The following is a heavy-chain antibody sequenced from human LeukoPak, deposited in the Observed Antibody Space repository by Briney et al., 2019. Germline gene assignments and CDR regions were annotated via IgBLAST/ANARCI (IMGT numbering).Heavy chain of an antibody. CDR2: IWYDAGKK. V-gene: IGHV3-33*01. J-gene: IGHJ4*02. D-gene: IGHD3-10*01. CDR1: GFSFSTYG. CDR3: ARDPPKASGSYFIGGPDY. Sequence: GGSLRLSCAASGFSFSTYGFHWVRQAPGKGLEWVAMIWYDAGKKYFADSVKGRFTISRDNSKNTLYLEMNSLRAEDTAVYYCARDPPKASGSYFIGGPDYWGQGTLVTVSS.